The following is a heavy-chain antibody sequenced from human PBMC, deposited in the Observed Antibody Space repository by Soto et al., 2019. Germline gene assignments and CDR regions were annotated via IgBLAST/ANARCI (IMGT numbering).Heavy chain of an antibody. CDR3: ARERVAPYYYYGMDV. D-gene: IGHD5-12*01. J-gene: IGHJ6*02. V-gene: IGHV1-18*01. Sequence: QVQLVQSGAEVKKPGASVKVSCKASGYTFTRSGISWVRQAPGQGPEWMGGASSYKGDTNYAQTFQGRVTMTTDTSTRTAYMDLRSLRSDDTAVYYCARERVAPYYYYGMDVWGQGTPVTVSS. CDR1: GYTFTRSG. CDR2: ASSYKGDT.